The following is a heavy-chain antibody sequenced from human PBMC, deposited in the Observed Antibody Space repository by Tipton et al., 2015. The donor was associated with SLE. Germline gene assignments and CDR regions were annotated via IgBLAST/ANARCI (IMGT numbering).Heavy chain of an antibody. CDR2: INHSGST. J-gene: IGHJ3*02. CDR3: ARAVLVRGGAFDI. D-gene: IGHD3-10*01. CDR1: GGSIGSGNYY. V-gene: IGHV4-39*07. Sequence: TLSLTCTVSGGSIGSGNYYWGWIRQPPGKGLEWIGEINHSGSTNYNPSLKSRVTISVDTSKNQFSLKLSSVTAADTAVYYCARAVLVRGGAFDIWGQGTMVTVSS.